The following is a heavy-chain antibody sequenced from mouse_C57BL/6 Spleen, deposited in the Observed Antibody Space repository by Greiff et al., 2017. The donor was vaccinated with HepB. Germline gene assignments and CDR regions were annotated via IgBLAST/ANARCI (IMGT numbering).Heavy chain of an antibody. CDR2: INPNNGGT. V-gene: IGHV1-18*01. CDR3: ARKGGSTMVTTKAYYAMDY. CDR1: GYTFTDYN. Sequence: EVKVVESGPELVKPGASVKIPCKASGYTFTDYNMDWVKQSHGKSLEWIGDINPNNGGTIYNQKFKGKATVTVDKSSSTAYMELRSLTSEDTAVYYCARKGGSTMVTTKAYYAMDYWGQGTSVTVSS. J-gene: IGHJ4*01. D-gene: IGHD2-2*01.